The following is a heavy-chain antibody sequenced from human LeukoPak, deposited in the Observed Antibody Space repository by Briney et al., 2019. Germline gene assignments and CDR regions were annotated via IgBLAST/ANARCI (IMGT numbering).Heavy chain of an antibody. Sequence: GGSLRLSCAASGFTVSSNHMSWVRQAPGKGLEWVSVIYSGGSTYYADSAKGRFTISRDNSKNTLYLQMNSLRAEDTAVYYCASEKWYAFDIWGQGTMVTVSS. D-gene: IGHD2-8*01. CDR1: GFTVSSNH. CDR3: ASEKWYAFDI. CDR2: IYSGGST. V-gene: IGHV3-53*01. J-gene: IGHJ3*02.